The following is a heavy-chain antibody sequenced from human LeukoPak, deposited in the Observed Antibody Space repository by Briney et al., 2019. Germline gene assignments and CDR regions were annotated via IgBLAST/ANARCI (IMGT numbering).Heavy chain of an antibody. V-gene: IGHV4-39*07. D-gene: IGHD3-3*02. J-gene: IGHJ4*02. CDR3: ARSNHFWSAFLDT. CDR1: GGSISSRDEN. Sequence: SETLSLTCTVVGGSISSRDENWNWIRQPPGKGLEWIGNVDYNGNTYYSPSLKSRALVSVDTSKIQVSLRRTSVTAADTAVYFCARSNHFWSAFLDTWGQGTLVTVSS. CDR2: VDYNGNT.